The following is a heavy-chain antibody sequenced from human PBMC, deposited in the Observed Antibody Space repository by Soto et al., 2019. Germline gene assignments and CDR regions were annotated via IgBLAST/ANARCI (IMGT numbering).Heavy chain of an antibody. CDR2: IYYSGST. Sequence: PSETLSLTCTVSGGSISSYYWSWIRQPPGKGLEWIGYIYYSGSTNYNPSLKSRVTISVDTSKNQFSLKLSSVTAADTAVYYCARGAIYDFWSGYYTAEYSQHWGQGTLVTVSS. J-gene: IGHJ1*01. CDR1: GGSISSYY. V-gene: IGHV4-59*01. D-gene: IGHD3-3*01. CDR3: ARGAIYDFWSGYYTAEYSQH.